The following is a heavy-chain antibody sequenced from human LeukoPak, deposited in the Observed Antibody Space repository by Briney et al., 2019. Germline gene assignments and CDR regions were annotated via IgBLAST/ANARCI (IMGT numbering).Heavy chain of an antibody. CDR2: ISGSGGST. CDR3: AKEWEQYFDY. J-gene: IGHJ4*02. CDR1: GFTFDDYA. D-gene: IGHD1-26*01. V-gene: IGHV3-23*01. Sequence: PGRSLRLSCAASGFTFDDYAMSWVRQAPGKGLEWVSAISGSGGSTYYADSVKGRFTISRDNSKNTLYLQMNSLRAEDTAVYYCAKEWEQYFDYWGQGTLVTVSS.